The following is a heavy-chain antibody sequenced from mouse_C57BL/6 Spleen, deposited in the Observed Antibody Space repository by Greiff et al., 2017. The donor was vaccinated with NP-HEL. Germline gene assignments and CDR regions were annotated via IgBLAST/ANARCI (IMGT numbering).Heavy chain of an antibody. V-gene: IGHV14-4*01. CDR2: IDPENGDT. CDR3: TTNYGSSSHWYFDV. J-gene: IGHJ1*03. Sequence: EVQLQESGAELVRPGASVKLSCTASGFNIKDDYMHWVKQRPEQGLEWIGWIDPENGDTEYASKFQGKATITADTSSNTAYLQLSSLTPEDTAVYYCTTNYGSSSHWYFDVWGTRTTVTVAS. CDR1: GFNIKDDY. D-gene: IGHD1-1*01.